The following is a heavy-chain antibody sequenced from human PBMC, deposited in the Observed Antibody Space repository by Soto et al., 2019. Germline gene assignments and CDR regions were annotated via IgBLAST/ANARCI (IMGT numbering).Heavy chain of an antibody. V-gene: IGHV1-18*01. Sequence: GASVKVSCKASGYTFTSYGISRVRQAPGQGLEWMGWISAYNGNTNYAQKLQGRVTMTTDTSTSTAYMELRSLRSDDTAVYYCARGPLIYYDSSGYCDYWGQGTLVTVSS. CDR3: ARGPLIYYDSSGYCDY. J-gene: IGHJ4*02. CDR1: GYTFTSYG. D-gene: IGHD3-22*01. CDR2: ISAYNGNT.